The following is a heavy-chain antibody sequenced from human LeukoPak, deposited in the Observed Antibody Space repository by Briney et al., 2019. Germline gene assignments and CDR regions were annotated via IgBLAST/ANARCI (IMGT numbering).Heavy chain of an antibody. Sequence: PGGSLRLSCTASGFTFSSYDMHWVRQAPGKGLEWVAVISYDGTNEYSVDSVKGRFTFSRDNSKNTLYLQVHTLRPEDTAVYYCGRRGDGSGWTIGYWGQGTLVTVSS. J-gene: IGHJ4*02. V-gene: IGHV3-30*03. CDR2: ISYDGTNE. D-gene: IGHD6-19*01. CDR1: GFTFSSYD. CDR3: GRRGDGSGWTIGY.